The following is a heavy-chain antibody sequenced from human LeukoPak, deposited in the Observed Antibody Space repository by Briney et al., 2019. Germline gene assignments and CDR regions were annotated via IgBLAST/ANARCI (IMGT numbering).Heavy chain of an antibody. CDR3: ARSVKQWELLRHYYYYMDV. Sequence: ASAKVSCKASGYTFTSYDINWVRQATGQGLEWMGWMNPNSGNTGYAQKFQGRVTMTRNTSISTAYMELSSLRSEDTAVYYCARSVKQWELLRHYYYYMDVWGKGTTVTISS. V-gene: IGHV1-8*01. J-gene: IGHJ6*03. D-gene: IGHD1-26*01. CDR2: MNPNSGNT. CDR1: GYTFTSYD.